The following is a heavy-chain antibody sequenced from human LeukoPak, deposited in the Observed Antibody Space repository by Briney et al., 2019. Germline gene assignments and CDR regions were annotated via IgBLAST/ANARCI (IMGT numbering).Heavy chain of an antibody. CDR1: GFTFTTYW. Sequence: GGSLRLSCAASGFTFTTYWMSWVRQFPGKGLQWVANINQDGTEKYYVDSVKGRFTISRDNSKNTLYLQMNSLRADDTAVYYCARILDSAWGELGYWGQGTLVTVSS. J-gene: IGHJ4*02. D-gene: IGHD6-19*01. CDR2: INQDGTEK. V-gene: IGHV3-7*01. CDR3: ARILDSAWGELGY.